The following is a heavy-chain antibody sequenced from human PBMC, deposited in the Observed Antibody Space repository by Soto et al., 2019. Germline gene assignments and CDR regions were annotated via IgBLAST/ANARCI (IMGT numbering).Heavy chain of an antibody. CDR2: IFSGGST. Sequence: EVQLVESGGGLIQPGGSLRLSCAASGFTVSSNYMSWVRQAPGKGLEWVSVIFSGGSTYYADSVKGRFTISRDNSKNTVYLQMDSLRAEDTAVYYCAKAGSHSFFDYWGQGTLVTVSS. CDR1: GFTVSSNY. V-gene: IGHV3-53*01. J-gene: IGHJ4*02. D-gene: IGHD1-26*01. CDR3: AKAGSHSFFDY.